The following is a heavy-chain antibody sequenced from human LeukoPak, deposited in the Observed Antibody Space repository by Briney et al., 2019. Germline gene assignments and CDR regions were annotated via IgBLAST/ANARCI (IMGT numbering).Heavy chain of an antibody. V-gene: IGHV4-31*03. CDR1: GGTISSGGYF. CDR2: IFYSGST. Sequence: SETLSLTCTVSGGTISSGGYFWSWIRQHPGKGLEWIGYIFYSGSTYYNPSLKSRVTISVDTSKNQFSLKLSSVTAADTAVYYCARQDPPGIGDYFDYWGQGTLVTVSS. CDR3: ARQDPPGIGDYFDY. J-gene: IGHJ4*02. D-gene: IGHD2-21*01.